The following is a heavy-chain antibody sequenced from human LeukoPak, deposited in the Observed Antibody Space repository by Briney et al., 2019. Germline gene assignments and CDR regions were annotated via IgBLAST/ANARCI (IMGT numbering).Heavy chain of an antibody. V-gene: IGHV1-18*01. CDR2: ISTYNGNT. D-gene: IGHD1-26*01. CDR3: ARDPKWEGWNTEGRVMDV. Sequence: ASVKVSFKASGYTFMKYGFSWVRQAPGQGLEWLGWISTYNGNTKYAEKFQGRVTMTTDTSTSTAYMELRSLRSDDTAVYHCARDPKWEGWNTEGRVMDVWGQGTTVTVSS. CDR1: GYTFMKYG. J-gene: IGHJ6*02.